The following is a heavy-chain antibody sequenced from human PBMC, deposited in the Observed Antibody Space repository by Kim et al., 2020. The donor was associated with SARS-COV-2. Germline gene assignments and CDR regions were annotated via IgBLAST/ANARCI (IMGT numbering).Heavy chain of an antibody. CDR1: GSSISNSY. V-gene: IGHV4-59*13. D-gene: IGHD4-4*01. CDR3: ARSGVYRRVADV. Sequence: SETLSLTCSVSGSSISNSYWTWIRQSPDKGLEWIASTYNTGSTNYNPSLTSAITISVDTTQNQLSLNLISVTAARTAGYYCARSGVYRRVADVWGPGAT. J-gene: IGHJ6*01. CDR2: TYNTGST.